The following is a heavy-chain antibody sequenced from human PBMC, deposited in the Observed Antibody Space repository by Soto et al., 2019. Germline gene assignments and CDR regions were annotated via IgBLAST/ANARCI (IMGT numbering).Heavy chain of an antibody. CDR2: IWYDGSNK. J-gene: IGHJ4*02. Sequence: QVQLVESGGGVVQPGRSLRLSCAASGFTFSSYGMHWVRQAPGKGLEWVAVIWYDGSNKYYADSVKGRFTISRDNSKNTLYLQMNSLRAEDTAVYYCARAGWDSSGYAKDGWQEIDYWGQGTLVTVSS. V-gene: IGHV3-33*01. D-gene: IGHD3-22*01. CDR1: GFTFSSYG. CDR3: ARAGWDSSGYAKDGWQEIDY.